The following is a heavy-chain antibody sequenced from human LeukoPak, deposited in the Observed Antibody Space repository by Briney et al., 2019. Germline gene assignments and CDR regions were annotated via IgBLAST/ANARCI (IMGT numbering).Heavy chain of an antibody. V-gene: IGHV5-51*01. Sequence: GESLKISCEGSGYSFNTYWIAWVRQMPGKGPEWMGIIYPGDSDTRYSPSFQGQVTISADESISTAYLHWSSLKASDTAMYYCARQADYNVLTGYFKGHLDYWGQGTLVTVSS. CDR2: IYPGDSDT. CDR3: ARQADYNVLTGYFKGHLDY. D-gene: IGHD3-9*01. J-gene: IGHJ4*02. CDR1: GYSFNTYW.